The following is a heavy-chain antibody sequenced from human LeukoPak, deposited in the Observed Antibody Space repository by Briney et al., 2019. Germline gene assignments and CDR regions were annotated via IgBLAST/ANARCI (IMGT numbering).Heavy chain of an antibody. CDR1: GFTFSSYA. Sequence: PGGSLRLSCAASGFTFSSYAMSWVRQAPRKGLEWVSAISGSGGSTYYADSVKGRFTISRDNSKNTLYLQMNSLRAEDTAVYYCAKAERSQQLVFVDYWGQGTLVTVSS. V-gene: IGHV3-23*01. J-gene: IGHJ4*02. CDR3: AKAERSQQLVFVDY. CDR2: ISGSGGST. D-gene: IGHD6-13*01.